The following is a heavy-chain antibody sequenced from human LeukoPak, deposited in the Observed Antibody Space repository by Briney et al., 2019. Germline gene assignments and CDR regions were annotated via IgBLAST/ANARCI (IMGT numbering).Heavy chain of an antibody. V-gene: IGHV4-31*03. J-gene: IGHJ4*02. CDR1: GGSISSGGYY. CDR3: AREMAGHEGDYYFDY. CDR2: IYYSEST. Sequence: SQTLSLTCTVSGGSISSGGYYWSWIRPPPGKGLEWIGYIYYSESTYYNPSLKSRITMSIDTSKNQFSLKLSSVTAADTAVYYCAREMAGHEGDYYFDYWGQGTLVTVSS. D-gene: IGHD5-24*01.